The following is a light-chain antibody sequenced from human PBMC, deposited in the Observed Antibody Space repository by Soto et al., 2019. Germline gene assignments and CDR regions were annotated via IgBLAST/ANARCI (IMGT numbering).Light chain of an antibody. V-gene: IGKV3-20*01. CDR1: QSISSNY. J-gene: IGKJ2*01. CDR3: QQYRT. Sequence: EIVLTQSPATLSLSPGERATLSCRASQSISSNYLAWYQQKPGQAPRLLIYGASSRATGIPDRFSGSGSGTDFTLTISRLEPEDFAVYYCQQYRTFGQGTKLEIK. CDR2: GAS.